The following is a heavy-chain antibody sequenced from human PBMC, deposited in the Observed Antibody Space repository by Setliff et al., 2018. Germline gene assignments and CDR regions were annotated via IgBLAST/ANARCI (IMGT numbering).Heavy chain of an antibody. CDR3: ARARSGDYSDSTGYLDY. CDR2: INHSGHT. V-gene: IGHV4-34*01. CDR1: VGSFSGYS. J-gene: IGHJ4*02. Sequence: ETLSLTCAVYVGSFSGYSWSWIRQPPGKGLEWIGKINHSGHTYYNPSLKSRVAMSVDTSKNQFSLKLSSVSAADTAVYYCARARSGDYSDSTGYLDYWGQGTLVTVSS. D-gene: IGHD3-22*01.